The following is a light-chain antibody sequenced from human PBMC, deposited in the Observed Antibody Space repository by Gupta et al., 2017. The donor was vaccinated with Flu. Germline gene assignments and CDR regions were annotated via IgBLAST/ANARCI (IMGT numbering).Light chain of an antibody. J-gene: IGLJ3*02. CDR3: SAWDSSLSAWV. Sequence: TATLTCTGNSNSVGDQGAAWLQHHQGHPPKLLSYRDNTRPSGIAERFSASRSGNTASLTISGLQPEDEADYYCSAWDSSLSAWVFGGGTKLTVL. V-gene: IGLV10-54*04. CDR1: SNSVGDQG. CDR2: RDN.